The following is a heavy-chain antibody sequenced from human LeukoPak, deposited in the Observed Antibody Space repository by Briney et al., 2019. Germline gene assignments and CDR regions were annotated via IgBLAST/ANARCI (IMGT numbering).Heavy chain of an antibody. CDR1: GGSISSGGYY. CDR3: ARVAYYYDSRGFSADTLDI. V-gene: IGHV4-31*03. Sequence: SETLSLTCTVSGGSISSGGYYWSWIRQHPGKGLEWIGYIYYSGRTHYNPSLKSRFNISVDTSQNQFSLRLSSVTAADTAVYYCARVAYYYDSRGFSADTLDIWGQGTMVTVSS. CDR2: IYYSGRT. D-gene: IGHD3-22*01. J-gene: IGHJ3*02.